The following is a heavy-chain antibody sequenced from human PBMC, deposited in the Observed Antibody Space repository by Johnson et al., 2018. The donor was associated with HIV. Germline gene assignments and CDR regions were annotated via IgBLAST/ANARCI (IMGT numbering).Heavy chain of an antibody. CDR3: AREGAWEVRPGAFDI. CDR1: GFTFDDYG. V-gene: IGHV3-20*01. D-gene: IGHD1-26*01. J-gene: IGHJ3*02. CDR2: ITWNGGSK. Sequence: VQLVESGGGVVRPGGSLRLSCAASGFTFDDYGMSWVRQAPGTGLEWVSGITWNGGSKGYGDSVKGRFTISRDNAKNSLYMQMNSLRAEDTAVYHCAREGAWEVRPGAFDIWGQGTTVTVSS.